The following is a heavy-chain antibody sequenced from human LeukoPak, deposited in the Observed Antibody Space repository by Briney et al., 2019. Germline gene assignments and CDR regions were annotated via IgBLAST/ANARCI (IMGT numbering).Heavy chain of an antibody. CDR3: ARVGYCSSTSCLQFDP. D-gene: IGHD2-2*03. Sequence: ASVKVSCRASQYTFSSYALNWVRQAPGQGLEWMGWINTNTGNPTYAQGFTERFVFSLDTSVSTAYLQISSLKAEDTAVYYCARVGYCSSTSCLQFDPWGQGTLVTVSS. J-gene: IGHJ5*02. CDR1: QYTFSSYA. CDR2: INTNTGNP. V-gene: IGHV7-4-1*02.